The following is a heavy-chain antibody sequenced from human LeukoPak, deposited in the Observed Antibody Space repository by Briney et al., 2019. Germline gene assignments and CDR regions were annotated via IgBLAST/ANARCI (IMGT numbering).Heavy chain of an antibody. Sequence: SSETLSLTCTVSGGSISSSSYYWGWIRQPPGKGLEWIGSIYSSGSTYYNPSLKSRITISVDTSKNQFSLKLSSVTAADTAVYYCARKRKGISSSYPFLNYYYMDVWGKGTTVTVSS. CDR2: IYSSGST. V-gene: IGHV4-39*07. J-gene: IGHJ6*03. CDR1: GGSISSSSYY. D-gene: IGHD6-13*01. CDR3: ARKRKGISSSYPFLNYYYMDV.